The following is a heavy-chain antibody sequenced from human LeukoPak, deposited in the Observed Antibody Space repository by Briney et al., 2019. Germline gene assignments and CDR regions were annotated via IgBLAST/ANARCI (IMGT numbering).Heavy chain of an antibody. CDR2: IYYRGST. D-gene: IGHD1-1*01. J-gene: IGHJ4*02. CDR3: ARGTGGY. CDR1: GGSISGNY. V-gene: IGHV4-59*08. Sequence: SETLSLTCTVSGGSISGNYWSWIRQPPGKGLEWIGYIYYRGSTNYNPSLKSRVTISLDTSKNQFSLKLSSVTAADTAVYYCARGTGGYWGQGTLVTVSS.